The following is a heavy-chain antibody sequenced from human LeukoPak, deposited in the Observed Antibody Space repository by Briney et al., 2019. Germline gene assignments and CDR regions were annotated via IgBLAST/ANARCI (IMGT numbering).Heavy chain of an antibody. CDR3: ARGDYYSNGWPFDY. D-gene: IGHD6-19*01. V-gene: IGHV4-59*08. J-gene: IGHJ4*02. CDR2: IFHSGST. CDR1: GGSLSGHY. Sequence: SETLSLTCTVSGGSLSGHYWSWIRQPPGKRLEWIGSIFHSGSTYYNPSLQSRVTISLDTSKNHFSLKLSSVTAADTALYYCARGDYYSNGWPFDYWGQGTLVTVSS.